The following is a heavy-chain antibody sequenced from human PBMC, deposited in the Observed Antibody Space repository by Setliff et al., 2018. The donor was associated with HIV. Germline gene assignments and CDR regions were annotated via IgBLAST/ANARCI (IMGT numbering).Heavy chain of an antibody. CDR2: IYNPGST. CDR3: ARLRLAVMMSLDYFDL. Sequence: SETLSLTCAVSGFSISSGYYWSWIRQPPGKGLERIGYIYNPGSTNFNPSLQSRVSMSVDVSTNQFSLRLTSVTAADTAVYYCARLRLAVMMSLDYFDLWGQGTLVTVSS. J-gene: IGHJ4*02. D-gene: IGHD3-16*01. CDR1: GFSISSGYY. V-gene: IGHV4-28*01.